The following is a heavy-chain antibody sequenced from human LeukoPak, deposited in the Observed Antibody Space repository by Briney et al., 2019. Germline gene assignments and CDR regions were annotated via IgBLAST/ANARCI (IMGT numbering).Heavy chain of an antibody. Sequence: ASVKVSCKASGYTFTSYGISWVRQAPGQGLEWMGWISAYNGNTNYAQKLQGRVTMTTDTSTSTAYMELRSLRSDDTAVYYCARLFGPVYYYGMDVWGQGTTVTVSS. J-gene: IGHJ6*02. D-gene: IGHD3-10*02. V-gene: IGHV1-18*01. CDR2: ISAYNGNT. CDR1: GYTFTSYG. CDR3: ARLFGPVYYYGMDV.